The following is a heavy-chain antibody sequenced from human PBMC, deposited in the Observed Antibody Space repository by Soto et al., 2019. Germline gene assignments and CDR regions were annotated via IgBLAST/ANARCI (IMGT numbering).Heavy chain of an antibody. J-gene: IGHJ5*02. V-gene: IGHV1-69*13. CDR1: GYTFTGYY. Sequence: ASVKVSCKASGYTFTGYYMHWVRQAPGQGLEWMGGIIPNFGTANYAQKFQGRVTITADESTSTAYMELSSLRSEDTAVYYCARAVVPADLNNWFAPWGQGTLVTVSS. D-gene: IGHD2-2*01. CDR2: IIPNFGTA. CDR3: ARAVVPADLNNWFAP.